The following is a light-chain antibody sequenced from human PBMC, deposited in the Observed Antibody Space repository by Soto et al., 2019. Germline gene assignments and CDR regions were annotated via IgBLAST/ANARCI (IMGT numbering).Light chain of an antibody. CDR2: EVT. Sequence: QSALTQPASVSGSPGQSITISCTGTSNDVGIYNLVSWYQQHPGKVPKLIIYEVTKRPSGVSNRFSGSKSGNTASLTISGLQAEDEAHYYCWSYARPDTFEVFGGGTKVTVL. CDR3: WSYARPDTFEV. CDR1: SNDVGIYNL. J-gene: IGLJ2*01. V-gene: IGLV2-23*02.